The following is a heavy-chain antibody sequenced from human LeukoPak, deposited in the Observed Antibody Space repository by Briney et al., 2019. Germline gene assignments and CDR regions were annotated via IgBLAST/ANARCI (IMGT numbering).Heavy chain of an antibody. Sequence: GGSLRLSCAAAGITFSSYALSWVRQAPGKGLEWVSAISGSGDSTYYADSVKGRFTISRDNSKNTVSLQMNSLGAEDTAVYYCAKDVWRRDGCNPLGIFDYWGQGTLVTVS. CDR3: AKDVWRRDGCNPLGIFDY. CDR1: GITFSSYA. V-gene: IGHV3-23*01. CDR2: ISGSGDST. J-gene: IGHJ4*02. D-gene: IGHD5-24*01.